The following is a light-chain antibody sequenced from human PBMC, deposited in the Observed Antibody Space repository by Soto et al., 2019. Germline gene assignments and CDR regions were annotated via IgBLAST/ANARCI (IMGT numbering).Light chain of an antibody. Sequence: QSLLTQPPSVSAAPGQKVTISCSGSSSNIGNNYVSWYQQLPGTAPKVLIYDNNKRPSGIPDRFSGSKSGTSATLGITGLQTGDEADYYCGTWDSSLSAVVFAGGTKLTVL. CDR3: GTWDSSLSAVV. CDR1: SSNIGNNY. CDR2: DNN. V-gene: IGLV1-51*01. J-gene: IGLJ2*01.